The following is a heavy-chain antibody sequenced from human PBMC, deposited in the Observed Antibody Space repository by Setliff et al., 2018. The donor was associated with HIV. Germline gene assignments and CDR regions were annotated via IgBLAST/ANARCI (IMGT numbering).Heavy chain of an antibody. CDR3: ARDRRNPVNSDMDV. CDR1: GGSFSGYY. Sequence: PSETLSLTCAVYGGSFSGYYWSWIRQPPGKGLEWIGEINHSGSTNYNPSLKSRVTISVDTSKNQFSLKLSSVTAADTAVYYCARDRRNPVNSDMDVWGQGTTVTVSS. J-gene: IGHJ6*02. CDR2: INHSGST. V-gene: IGHV4-34*01.